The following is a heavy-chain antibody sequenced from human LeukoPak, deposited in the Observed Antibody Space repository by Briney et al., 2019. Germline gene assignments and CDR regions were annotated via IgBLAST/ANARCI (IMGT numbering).Heavy chain of an antibody. J-gene: IGHJ4*02. CDR1: GFTFDDYG. D-gene: IGHD6-19*01. V-gene: IGHV3-20*04. CDR3: ARDGSGWNFDY. Sequence: GGSLRLSCAASGFTFDDYGMTWVRQGPGKGLEWVSAINWNGGSTGYADSVKGRFTISRDNAENSLYLQMNSLRAEDTALYYCARDGSGWNFDYWGQGTLVTVSS. CDR2: INWNGGST.